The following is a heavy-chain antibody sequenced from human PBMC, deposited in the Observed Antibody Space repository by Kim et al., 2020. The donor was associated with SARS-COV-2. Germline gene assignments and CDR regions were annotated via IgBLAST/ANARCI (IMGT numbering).Heavy chain of an antibody. D-gene: IGHD6-19*01. CDR1: GFTFSSYG. V-gene: IGHV3-30*18. J-gene: IGHJ4*02. CDR3: AKMGIAVAGDY. Sequence: GGSLRLSCAASGFTFSSYGMHWVRQAPGKGLEWVAVISYDGSNKYYADSVKGRFTISRDNSKNTLYLQMNSLRAEDTAVYYCAKMGIAVAGDYWGQGTLVTVSS. CDR2: ISYDGSNK.